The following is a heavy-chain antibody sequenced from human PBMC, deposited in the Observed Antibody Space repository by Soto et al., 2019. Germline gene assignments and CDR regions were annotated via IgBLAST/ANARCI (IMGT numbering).Heavy chain of an antibody. CDR3: ARSRVGFDY. CDR2: ISSSSSTI. J-gene: IGHJ4*02. D-gene: IGHD1-26*01. Sequence: EEQLVESGGGLVQPGGSLRLSCAASGFTFSSYSMNWVRQAPGKGLEWVSYISSSSSTIYYADSVKGRFTISRDNAKNSLCLQMNSLRDEDTAVYYCARSRVGFDYWGQGTLVTVSS. CDR1: GFTFSSYS. V-gene: IGHV3-48*02.